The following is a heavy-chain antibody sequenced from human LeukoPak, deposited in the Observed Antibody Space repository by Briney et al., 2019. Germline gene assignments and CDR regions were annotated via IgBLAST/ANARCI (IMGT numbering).Heavy chain of an antibody. CDR1: GFTFSSYS. CDR3: AKGGLEWLLLRTFFDY. CDR2: ISGSGGST. D-gene: IGHD3-3*01. J-gene: IGHJ4*02. Sequence: HSGGSLRLSCAASGFTFSSYSMNWVRQAPGKGLEWVSAISGSGGSTYYADSVKGRFTISRDNSKNTLYLQMNSLRAEDTAVYYCAKGGLEWLLLRTFFDYWGQGTLVTVSS. V-gene: IGHV3-23*01.